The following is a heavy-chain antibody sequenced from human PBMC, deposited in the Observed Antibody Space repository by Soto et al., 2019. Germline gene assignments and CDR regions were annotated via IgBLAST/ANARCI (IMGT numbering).Heavy chain of an antibody. J-gene: IGHJ3*02. CDR1: GGSISGSSYY. D-gene: IGHD4-17*01. V-gene: IGHV4-39*01. CDR2: IYYSGTT. Sequence: SETLSLTCTVSGGSISGSSYYWGWIRQLPGKGLEWIGSIYYSGTTYYNPSLKSRVTISVDTSKNQFSLKLSSVTAAETAVYYCARRPLVVMTTGGLVAFDIWGQGTMVTVSS. CDR3: ARRPLVVMTTGGLVAFDI.